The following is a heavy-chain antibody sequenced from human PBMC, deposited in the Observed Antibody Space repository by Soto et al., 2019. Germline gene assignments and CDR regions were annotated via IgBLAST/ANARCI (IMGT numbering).Heavy chain of an antibody. Sequence: SVKVSCKASGYTFTGHYMHWVRQAPGQGLEWMGWINPNSVGTNYAQKFQGRVTMTRDTSISTAYMELSRLRSDDTAVYYCAREPMVWGAHGFCIWGQGTMVTVSS. J-gene: IGHJ3*02. CDR2: INPNSVGT. CDR1: GYTFTGHY. CDR3: AREPMVWGAHGFCI. D-gene: IGHD3-10*01. V-gene: IGHV1-2*02.